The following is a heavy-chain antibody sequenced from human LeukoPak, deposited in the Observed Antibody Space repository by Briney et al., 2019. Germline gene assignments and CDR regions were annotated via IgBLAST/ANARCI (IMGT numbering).Heavy chain of an antibody. CDR1: GFTFSSYA. Sequence: PGGSLRLSCAASGFTFSSYAMSWVRQAPEKGLEWVSAISGSGGSTYYADSVKGRFTISRDNSKNTLYLQMNSLRAEDTAVYYCANRPTYYDILTGYSDAFDIWGQGTMVIVSS. D-gene: IGHD3-9*01. J-gene: IGHJ3*02. CDR3: ANRPTYYDILTGYSDAFDI. CDR2: ISGSGGST. V-gene: IGHV3-23*01.